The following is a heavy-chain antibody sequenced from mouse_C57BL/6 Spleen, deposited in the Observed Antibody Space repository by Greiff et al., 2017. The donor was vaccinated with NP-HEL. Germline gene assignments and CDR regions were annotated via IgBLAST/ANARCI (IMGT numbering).Heavy chain of an antibody. V-gene: IGHV2-2*01. CDR2: IWSGGST. Sequence: VQGVESGPGLVQPSQSLSITCTVSGFSLTSYGVHWVRQSPGKGLEWLGVIWSGGSTDYNAAFISRLSISKDNSKSQVFFKMNSLQADDTAIYYCARNLNYYGSRRYYAMDYWGQGTSVTVSS. D-gene: IGHD1-1*01. J-gene: IGHJ4*01. CDR1: GFSLTSYG. CDR3: ARNLNYYGSRRYYAMDY.